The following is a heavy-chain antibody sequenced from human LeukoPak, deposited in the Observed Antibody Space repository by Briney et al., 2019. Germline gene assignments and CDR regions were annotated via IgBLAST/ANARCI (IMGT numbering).Heavy chain of an antibody. CDR1: GGSFSGYY. Sequence: PSETLSLTCAVYGGSFSGYYWSWIRQPPGKGLEWIGYINHSGSTYYNPSLKSRVTISVDTSKNQFSLKLSSVTAADTAVYYCARDRSSTGELDYWGQGTLVTVSS. CDR3: ARDRSSTGELDY. CDR2: INHSGST. D-gene: IGHD7-27*01. V-gene: IGHV4-34*01. J-gene: IGHJ4*02.